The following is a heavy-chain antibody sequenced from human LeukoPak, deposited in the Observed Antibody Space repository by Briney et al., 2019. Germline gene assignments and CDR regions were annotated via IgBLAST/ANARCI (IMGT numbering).Heavy chain of an antibody. V-gene: IGHV3-21*01. CDR3: ARDNAGAYGMDV. CDR1: GFTFSSYW. CDR2: INGGSNDR. D-gene: IGHD2-2*01. J-gene: IGHJ6*02. Sequence: PGGSLRLSCAASGFTFSSYWMHWVRQAPGKGLVWVSSINGGSNDRYYADSMEGRFTISRDSAKNSLSLQMNSLRAEDTAVYYCARDNAGAYGMDVWGQGTTVTVSS.